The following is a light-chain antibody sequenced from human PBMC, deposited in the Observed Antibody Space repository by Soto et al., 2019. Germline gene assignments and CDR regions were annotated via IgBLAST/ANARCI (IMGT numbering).Light chain of an antibody. Sequence: QSVLTQPASVSGSPGQSITISCTGTSSDVGGYIYVSWYQQHPGKAPKLMIYEVSNRPSEVSDRFSGSKSGSTASLTISGLQAEDEADYYCSSYTSSSTFYVFGTGTKVTVL. V-gene: IGLV2-14*01. CDR1: SSDVGGYIY. J-gene: IGLJ1*01. CDR2: EVS. CDR3: SSYTSSSTFYV.